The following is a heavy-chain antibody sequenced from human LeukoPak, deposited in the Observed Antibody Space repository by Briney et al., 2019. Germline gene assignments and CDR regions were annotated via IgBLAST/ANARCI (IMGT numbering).Heavy chain of an antibody. CDR1: GFPFSTYA. V-gene: IGHV3-23*01. CDR2: ISGGGDTT. CDR3: AKALTGTTPFDY. J-gene: IGHJ4*02. D-gene: IGHD1-20*01. Sequence: GGSLRLSCAASGFPFSTYAMSWVRQSPGKGPEWVSAISGGGDTTYYADSVKGRFTISRGNSKNTLFLQMNILRAEDTAVYYCAKALTGTTPFDYWGQGTLVTVSS.